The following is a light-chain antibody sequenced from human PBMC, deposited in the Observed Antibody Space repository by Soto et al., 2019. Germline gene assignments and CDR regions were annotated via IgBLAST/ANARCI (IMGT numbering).Light chain of an antibody. CDR1: QSVSSSY. Sequence: EIVLTQSPGTLSLSPGERATLSCRASQSVSSSYLAWSQQTPGQAPRLLIYAASSRATGIPDRFSGSGSGTDFTLTISRLEPEDFAMYYCQQYGYLVTFGGGTKVDIK. CDR2: AAS. J-gene: IGKJ4*01. V-gene: IGKV3-20*01. CDR3: QQYGYLVT.